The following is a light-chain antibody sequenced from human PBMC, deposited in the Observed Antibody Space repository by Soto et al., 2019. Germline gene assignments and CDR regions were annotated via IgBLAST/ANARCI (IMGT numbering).Light chain of an antibody. Sequence: QSVLTQPPSVSGAPGQRVTISCTGSSSNIGAGYDVHWYQQLPGTAPKLLIYGNSNRPSGVPDRFSGSKSGTSASLAITGLQAEDEADYDCQSYDSSWRVFGGGTKLTVL. J-gene: IGLJ3*02. V-gene: IGLV1-40*01. CDR3: QSYDSSWRV. CDR1: SSNIGAGYD. CDR2: GNS.